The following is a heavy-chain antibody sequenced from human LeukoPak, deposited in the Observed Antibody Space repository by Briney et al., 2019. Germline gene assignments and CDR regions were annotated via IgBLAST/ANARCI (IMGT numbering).Heavy chain of an antibody. CDR1: GFTFSSYG. V-gene: IGHV3-33*01. CDR2: IWYDGSNE. CDR3: ARGGYSYGYHSGYYYYYGMDV. D-gene: IGHD5-18*01. J-gene: IGHJ6*02. Sequence: PGGSLRLSCAASGFTFSSYGMHWVRQAPGKGLEWVAVIWYDGSNEYYADSVKGRFTISRDNSKNTLYLQMNSLRAEDTAVYYCARGGYSYGYHSGYYYYYGMDVWGQGTTVTVSS.